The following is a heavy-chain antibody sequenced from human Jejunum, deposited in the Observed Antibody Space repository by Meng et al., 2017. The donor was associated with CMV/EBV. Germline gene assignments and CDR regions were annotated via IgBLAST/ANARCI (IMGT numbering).Heavy chain of an antibody. J-gene: IGHJ4*02. Sequence: QVQLGQAGAEVKKPGAAVKISCKASGYTFIDYYMHWVRQSPGQGLEWLGTINPRDSTSSHAPKFQGRVTMTRDTSTSTVYVEVSSLTSDDTAVYYCARVPAGYYYGDFWGQGTLVTVSS. V-gene: IGHV1-46*01. D-gene: IGHD3-10*01. CDR3: ARVPAGYYYGDF. CDR2: INPRDSTS. CDR1: GYTFIDYY.